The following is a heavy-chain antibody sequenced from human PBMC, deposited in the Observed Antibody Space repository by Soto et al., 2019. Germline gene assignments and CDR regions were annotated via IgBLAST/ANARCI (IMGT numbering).Heavy chain of an antibody. V-gene: IGHV1-46*01. CDR1: GYTFTSYY. D-gene: IGHD3-22*01. CDR3: AGVYYDSSGYSYFDY. Sequence: ASVKVSCKASGYTFTSYYMHWVRQAPGQGLEWMGIINPSGGSTSYAQKFQGRVTMTRDTSTSTVYMEMSRLRSEDTAVYNCAGVYYDSSGYSYFDYWGQGTLVTVSS. CDR2: INPSGGST. J-gene: IGHJ4*02.